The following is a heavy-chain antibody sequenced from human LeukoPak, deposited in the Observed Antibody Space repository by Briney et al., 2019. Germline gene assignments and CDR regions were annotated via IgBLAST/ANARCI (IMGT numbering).Heavy chain of an antibody. CDR3: ARDSRAMDV. Sequence: ASVKVSCKASGYTFTDYYMHWVRQAPAPGQGLEWMGWINPNSGATNYAQKFQGRVTMTRDTSIGTAYMELSRLRSDDTAVYFCARDSRAMDVWGQGTTVTVSS. CDR1: GYTFTDYY. V-gene: IGHV1-2*02. J-gene: IGHJ6*02. CDR2: INPNSGAT.